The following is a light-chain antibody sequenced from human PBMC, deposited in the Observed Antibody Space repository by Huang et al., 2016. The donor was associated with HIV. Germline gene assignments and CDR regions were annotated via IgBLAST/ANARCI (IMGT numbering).Light chain of an antibody. V-gene: IGKV3-15*01. J-gene: IGKJ2*01. CDR2: GVS. CDR3: QQYKDWPTYT. Sequence: EIVMTQSPATLSLSPGEAATLSCRASQSVGNNLAWYQQKPGQSPRLLIHGVSTRATGVPGRFSGSGSGTEVTLTISSLQSEDFAVYHCQQYKDWPTYTFGQGAKLEIK. CDR1: QSVGNN.